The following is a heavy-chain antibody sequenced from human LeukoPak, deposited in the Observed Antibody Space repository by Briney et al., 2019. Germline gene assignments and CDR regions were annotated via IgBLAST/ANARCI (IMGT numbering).Heavy chain of an antibody. CDR3: AKQSKGVGNAFDI. Sequence: GESLKISCQGSGYSFTSYWIGWVRQMPRKGLEWMGIIYPGDSDTRYSPSFQGQVTISADKSISTAYLQWSSLKASDTAMYYCAKQSKGVGNAFDIWGQGTMVTVSS. CDR2: IYPGDSDT. V-gene: IGHV5-51*01. J-gene: IGHJ3*02. D-gene: IGHD4-11*01. CDR1: GYSFTSYW.